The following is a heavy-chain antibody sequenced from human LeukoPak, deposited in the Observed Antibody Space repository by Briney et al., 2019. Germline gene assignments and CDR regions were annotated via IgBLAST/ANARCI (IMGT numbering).Heavy chain of an antibody. Sequence: ASVKVSCKASGYTFNTCGMSWVRQAPGQGLEWMAWISVSRGDTQYAQKFQGRVTMTTDTSTSTAYLELRSLRSDDTAVYYCVRDDWRGLGNRNDVANFDYWGQGTLVTVSS. CDR1: GYTFNTCG. CDR3: VRDDWRGLGNRNDVANFDY. J-gene: IGHJ4*02. D-gene: IGHD1-1*01. V-gene: IGHV1-18*01. CDR2: ISVSRGDT.